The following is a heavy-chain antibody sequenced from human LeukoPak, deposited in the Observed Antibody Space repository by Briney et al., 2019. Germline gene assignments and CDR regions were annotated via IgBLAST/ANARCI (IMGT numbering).Heavy chain of an antibody. CDR3: AKAAGYYYYYYMDV. CDR1: GFTFSTYA. V-gene: IGHV3-23*01. CDR2: ISGSGGST. J-gene: IGHJ6*03. D-gene: IGHD6-13*01. Sequence: GGSLRLSCAASGFTFSTYAMSWVRQAPGKGLEWVSLISGSGGSTFDADSVKGRFTISRDNSKNTLYLQMNSLRAEDTAVYYCAKAAGYYYYYYMDVWGKGTTVTISS.